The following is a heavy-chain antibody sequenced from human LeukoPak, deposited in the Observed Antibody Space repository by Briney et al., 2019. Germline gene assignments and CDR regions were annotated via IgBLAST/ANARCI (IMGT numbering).Heavy chain of an antibody. J-gene: IGHJ4*02. Sequence: SETLSLTCIVSGASISTNTHYGGWVRQPPGKGLEWIASIHHTGTPYYNPSLKSRVTISVDTSKNQFSLQFSSVIAADTAVYYCMRHASGEPPRYWGQGTLVTASS. CDR3: MRHASGEPPRY. V-gene: IGHV4-39*01. CDR2: IHHTGTP. CDR1: GASISTNTHY. D-gene: IGHD7-27*01.